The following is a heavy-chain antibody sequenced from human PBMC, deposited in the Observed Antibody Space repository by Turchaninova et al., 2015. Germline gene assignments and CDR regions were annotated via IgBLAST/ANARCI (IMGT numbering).Heavy chain of an antibody. Sequence: HVQLQESGPGLVKPSEPLSLPCPVSGGSVSSGSYSWRWIRPPPGNGLGWIGYIYFSGSTNYNPSLKSRVTIAVATSKNQFSLKLNSVTAADTAVYYCARSRLTRIIVADHFDYWGQGTLVTVSS. D-gene: IGHD6-19*01. V-gene: IGHV4-61*01. J-gene: IGHJ4*02. CDR3: ARSRLTRIIVADHFDY. CDR1: GGSVSSGSYS. CDR2: IYFSGST.